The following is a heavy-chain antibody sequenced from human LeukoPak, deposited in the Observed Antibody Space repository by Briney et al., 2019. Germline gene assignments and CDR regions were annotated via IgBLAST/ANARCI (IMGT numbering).Heavy chain of an antibody. CDR2: IIPIFGTA. D-gene: IGHD7-27*01. Sequence: SVKVSCKASGGTFSSYAISWVRQAPGQGLEWMGGIIPIFGTANYAQKFQGRITITTDESTSTAYMELSSLRSEDTAVYDCARDSGPGYYFDYWGQGTLVTVSS. J-gene: IGHJ4*02. CDR3: ARDSGPGYYFDY. V-gene: IGHV1-69*05. CDR1: GGTFSSYA.